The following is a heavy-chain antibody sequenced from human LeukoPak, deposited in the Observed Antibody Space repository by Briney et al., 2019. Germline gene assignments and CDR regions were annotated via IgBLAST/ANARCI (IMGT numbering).Heavy chain of an antibody. Sequence: PSETLSLTCTVSGGSISSSGYYWGWVRQPPGKGLEWIGSIHYSGSAYYNVSLQSRITISVDTSKNQFSLRLISVTAADTAVYYCAREAKWIPLYYYYMDVWGKGATVTVSS. J-gene: IGHJ6*03. CDR1: GGSISSSGYY. CDR2: IHYSGSA. D-gene: IGHD5-18*01. V-gene: IGHV4-39*07. CDR3: AREAKWIPLYYYYMDV.